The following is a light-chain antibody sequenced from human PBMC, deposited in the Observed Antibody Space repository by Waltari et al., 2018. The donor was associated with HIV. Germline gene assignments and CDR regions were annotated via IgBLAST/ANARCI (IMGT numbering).Light chain of an antibody. V-gene: IGLV1-51*01. J-gene: IGLJ2*01. CDR3: GTWDTTLSAVV. Sequence: QSVLTQPPSVSAAPGETVIISCSGSRPNIGNNYVSWYQQLPGTAPKLFIYDDDIRHSGIPDRFSGSRSGTSATLGITGLQTGDEADYYCGTWDTTLSAVVFGGGTKLTVL. CDR1: RPNIGNNY. CDR2: DDD.